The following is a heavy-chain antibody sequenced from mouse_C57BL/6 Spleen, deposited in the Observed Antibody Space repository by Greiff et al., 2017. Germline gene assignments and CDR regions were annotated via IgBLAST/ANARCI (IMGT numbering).Heavy chain of an antibody. CDR2: ISYDGSN. V-gene: IGHV3-6*01. CDR3: AREGGNWDFDY. D-gene: IGHD4-1*01. CDR1: GYSITSGYY. Sequence: EVQRVESGPGLVKPSQSLSLTCSVTGYSITSGYYWNWIRQFPGNKLEWMGYISYDGSNNYNPSLKNRISITRDTSKNQFFLKLNSVTTEDTATYYCAREGGNWDFDYWGQGTTLTVSS. J-gene: IGHJ2*01.